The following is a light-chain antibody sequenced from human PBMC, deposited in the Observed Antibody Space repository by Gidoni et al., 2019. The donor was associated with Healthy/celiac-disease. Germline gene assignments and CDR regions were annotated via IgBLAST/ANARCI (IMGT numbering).Light chain of an antibody. J-gene: IGKJ4*01. V-gene: IGKV3-15*01. CDR1: QSVSSN. CDR2: GAS. CDR3: QQYNNRPLT. Sequence: LVITQSPATLSVSPGERATLSCRASQSVSSNLAWYQQKPGQAPRLLIYGASTRATGIPTRFSGSGSGTEFTLTISSLQSEDFAVYYCQQYNNRPLTFGGGTKVEIK.